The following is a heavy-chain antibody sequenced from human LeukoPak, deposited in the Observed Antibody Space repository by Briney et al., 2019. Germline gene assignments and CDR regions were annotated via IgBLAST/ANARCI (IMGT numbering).Heavy chain of an antibody. Sequence: PSEPLSLTCAVYGGPFSGYYWSWLRQPPGRGLEWIGEINHSGSTNYNPSLKSRVTISVDTSKIQFSLKLSSVTAADTAVYYCARVVNYRGDDYWGQGTLVTVSS. CDR1: GGPFSGYY. V-gene: IGHV4-34*01. CDR3: ARVVNYRGDDY. CDR2: INHSGST. J-gene: IGHJ4*02. D-gene: IGHD1-7*01.